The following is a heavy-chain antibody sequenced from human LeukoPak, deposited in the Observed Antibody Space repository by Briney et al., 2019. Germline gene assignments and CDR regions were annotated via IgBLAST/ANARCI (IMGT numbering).Heavy chain of an antibody. CDR3: ARRYYGSGSYYNWFDP. D-gene: IGHD3-10*01. CDR1: GYSFTSYC. J-gene: IGHJ5*02. CDR2: INPGDSGT. V-gene: IGHV5-51*01. Sequence: AESLKISCKGSGYSFTSYCIGRLRHMPRKDLQWMGIINPGDSGTRYSPSFQGQVTISADKSISTAYLQWSSLKAEDTAMYYCARRYYGSGSYYNWFDPWGQGTLVTVSS.